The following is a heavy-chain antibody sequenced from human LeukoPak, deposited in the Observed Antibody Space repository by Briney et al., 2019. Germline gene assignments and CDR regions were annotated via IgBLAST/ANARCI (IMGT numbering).Heavy chain of an antibody. D-gene: IGHD3-10*01. V-gene: IGHV1-2*02. Sequence: ASVKVSCKASGYTFTGYYMHWVRQAPGQGLEWMGWINPNSGGTDYAQKFQGRVTMSRDTSISTAYMELSRLRSDDTAVYYCARSMVRGVIITNDHFDYWGQGTLVTVSS. CDR1: GYTFTGYY. CDR2: INPNSGGT. J-gene: IGHJ4*02. CDR3: ARSMVRGVIITNDHFDY.